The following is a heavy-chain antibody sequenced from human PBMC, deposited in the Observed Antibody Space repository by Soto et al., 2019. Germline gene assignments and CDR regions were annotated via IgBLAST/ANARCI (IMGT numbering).Heavy chain of an antibody. CDR3: ARQGWRDYDTLPFDI. J-gene: IGHJ3*02. CDR2: IYHTGTT. Sequence: QVQLQESGPALVKTSGTLSLTCAVSGGSISSSNWWTWVRQPPGKGLEWIGEIYHTGTTNYNPSLKSRVTISIDNPHNPSSLKLSSVTAADMAVYYCARQGWRDYDTLPFDIWGHGTMVTVSS. V-gene: IGHV4-4*02. D-gene: IGHD3-9*01. CDR1: GGSISSSNW.